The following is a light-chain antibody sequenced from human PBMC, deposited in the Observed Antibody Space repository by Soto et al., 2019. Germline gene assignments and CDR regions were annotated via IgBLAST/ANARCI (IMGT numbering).Light chain of an antibody. CDR3: SSYKSSSPVV. J-gene: IGLJ2*01. V-gene: IGLV2-14*01. CDR2: DVS. CDR1: SSDVGGYNY. Sequence: QSVLTQPASVSGSPGQSITISCTGTSSDVGGYNYVSWYQQHPGKAPKLMIYDVSNRPSGVSNRFSGSKSGNTASLTISGLQAEDEADYNCSSYKSSSPVVFGGGTKLPVL.